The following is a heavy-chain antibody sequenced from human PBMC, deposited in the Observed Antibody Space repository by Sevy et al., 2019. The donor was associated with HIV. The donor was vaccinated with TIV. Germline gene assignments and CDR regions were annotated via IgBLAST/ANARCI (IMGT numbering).Heavy chain of an antibody. CDR3: ARELGPFDY. Sequence: ASVKVSCKASGYNFRSYNMNWGRQAPGQGLEWMGWINTNTGNPTYVQGFTGRFVFSLDTSVSTAYLEISSLKAEDTAVYYCARELGPFDYWGQGTRVTVSS. CDR2: INTNTGNP. V-gene: IGHV7-4-1*02. D-gene: IGHD3-16*01. CDR1: GYNFRSYN. J-gene: IGHJ4*02.